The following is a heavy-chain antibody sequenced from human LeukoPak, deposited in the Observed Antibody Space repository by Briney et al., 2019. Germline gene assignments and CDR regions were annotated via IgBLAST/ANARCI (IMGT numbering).Heavy chain of an antibody. Sequence: SETLSLTCAVYGGSFSGYYWSWIRQPPGKGLEWIGSIYYSGSTYYNPSLKSRVTISVDTSKNQFSLKLSSVTAADTAVYYCAREVRGGAFDIWGQGTMVTVSS. CDR2: IYYSGST. CDR1: GGSFSGYY. V-gene: IGHV4-34*01. D-gene: IGHD3-10*01. J-gene: IGHJ3*02. CDR3: AREVRGGAFDI.